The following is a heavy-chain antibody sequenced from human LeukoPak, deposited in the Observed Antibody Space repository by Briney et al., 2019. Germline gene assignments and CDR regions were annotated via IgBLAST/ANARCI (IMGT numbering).Heavy chain of an antibody. CDR1: GGSISSYY. Sequence: NASETLSLTCTVSGGSISSYYWSWIRQPAGKGLEWIGRIYTSGGTNYNPSLKSRVTMSVDTSKNQFSLKLSSVTAADTAVYYCARTMITFGGVLNWFDPWGQGTLATVSS. D-gene: IGHD3-16*01. J-gene: IGHJ5*02. CDR3: ARTMITFGGVLNWFDP. V-gene: IGHV4-4*07. CDR2: IYTSGGT.